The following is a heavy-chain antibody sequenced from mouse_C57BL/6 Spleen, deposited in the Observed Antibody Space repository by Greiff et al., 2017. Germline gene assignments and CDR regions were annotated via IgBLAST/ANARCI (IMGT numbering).Heavy chain of an antibody. CDR1: GYTFTSYW. V-gene: IGHV1-50*01. Sequence: VQLQQPGAELVKPGASVKLSCKASGYTFTSYWMQWVKQRPGQGLEWIGEIDPSDSYTNYNQKFKGKATLTVDTSSRTAYMQLSSLTSEDSAVYYCARPYYDYDGGWFAYWGQGTLVTVSA. J-gene: IGHJ3*01. D-gene: IGHD2-4*01. CDR2: IDPSDSYT. CDR3: ARPYYDYDGGWFAY.